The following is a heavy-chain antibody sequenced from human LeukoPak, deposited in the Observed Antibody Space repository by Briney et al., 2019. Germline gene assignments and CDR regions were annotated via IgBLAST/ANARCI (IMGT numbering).Heavy chain of an antibody. CDR3: AKGHFEMTP. J-gene: IGHJ4*02. CDR2: IRPSGSTI. D-gene: IGHD3-3*02. V-gene: IGHV3-11*01. CDR1: GFTFSDYY. Sequence: SGGSLRLSCAASGFTFSDYYMSWIRQAPGKGLEWVSYIRPSGSTIYYADSMKGRFTISRDNAKNSLYLQMNSLRAEDTAVYYCAKGHFEMTPWGQGTLVTVSS.